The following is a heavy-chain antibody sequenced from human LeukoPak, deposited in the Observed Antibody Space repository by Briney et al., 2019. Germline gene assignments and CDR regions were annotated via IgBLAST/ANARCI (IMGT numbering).Heavy chain of an antibody. CDR3: ARERTGYYDSNEIDY. CDR1: GGSVSSGSYY. V-gene: IGHV4-61*01. CDR2: IYYSGST. J-gene: IGHJ4*02. Sequence: KASETLSLTCTVSGGSVSSGSYYWSWIRQPPGKGLEWIGYIYYSGSTNYNPSLKSRVTISVDTSKNQFSLKLSSVTAADTAVYYCARERTGYYDSNEIDYWGQGTLVTVSP. D-gene: IGHD3-22*01.